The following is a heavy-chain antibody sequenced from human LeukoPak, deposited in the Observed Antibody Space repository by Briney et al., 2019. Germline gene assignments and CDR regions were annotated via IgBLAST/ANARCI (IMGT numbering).Heavy chain of an antibody. J-gene: IGHJ4*02. CDR3: AKGPLRSGIDY. CDR2: IRSKANSYAT. V-gene: IGHV3-73*01. CDR1: GFTFSGSA. Sequence: GGSLRLSCAASGFTFSGSAMHWVRQASGKGLEWVGRIRSKANSYATAYAASVKGRFTISRDNSKNTLYLQMNSLRAEDTAVYYCAKGPLRSGIDYWGQGTLVTVSS.